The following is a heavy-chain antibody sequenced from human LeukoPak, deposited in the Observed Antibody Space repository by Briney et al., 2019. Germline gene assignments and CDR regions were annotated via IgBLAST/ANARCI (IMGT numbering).Heavy chain of an antibody. D-gene: IGHD3-10*01. CDR1: GFTFNHYG. CDR2: IRYDASDK. Sequence: GGSLRLSCAASGFTFNHYGMHWVRQAPGKGLEWVAFIRYDASDKYYADSVKGRFTISRDNSKNTLYLQMNSLGAEDSAVYYCARGNFYSGSGSSPLDYWGQGTLVTVSS. V-gene: IGHV3-30*02. CDR3: ARGNFYSGSGSSPLDY. J-gene: IGHJ4*02.